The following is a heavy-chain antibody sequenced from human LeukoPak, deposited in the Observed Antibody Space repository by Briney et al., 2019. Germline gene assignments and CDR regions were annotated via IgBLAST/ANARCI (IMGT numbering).Heavy chain of an antibody. CDR3: ARDLYYFDGSGPTIGY. D-gene: IGHD3-22*01. CDR2: ITSSSNSI. J-gene: IGHJ4*02. CDR1: GFTFSSYS. V-gene: IGHV3-21*06. Sequence: GGSLRLSCAASGFTFSSYSMNWVRQAPGKGLEWVSSITSSSNSIYYADSVKGRFTISRDNAKNSLYLQMNSLRAEDTAVYYCARDLYYFDGSGPTIGYWGQGTLVTVSS.